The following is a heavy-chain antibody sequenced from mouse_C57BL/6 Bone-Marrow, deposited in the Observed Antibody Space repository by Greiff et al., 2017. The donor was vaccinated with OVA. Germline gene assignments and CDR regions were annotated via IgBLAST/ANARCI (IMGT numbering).Heavy chain of an antibody. CDR2: IDPSDSYT. CDR1: GYTFTSYW. J-gene: IGHJ2*01. D-gene: IGHD1-1*01. CDR3: SYGSSHGFDY. Sequence: QVQLQQPGAELVKPGASVKLSCKASGYTFTSYWMQWVKQRPGQGLEWIGEIDPSDSYTNYNQKFKGKATLTVDTSSSTAYMQLSSLTSEDSAVYYCSYGSSHGFDYWGQGTTLTVTS. V-gene: IGHV1-50*01.